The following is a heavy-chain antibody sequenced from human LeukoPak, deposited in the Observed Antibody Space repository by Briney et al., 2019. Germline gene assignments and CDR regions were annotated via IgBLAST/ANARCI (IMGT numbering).Heavy chain of an antibody. CDR1: GFTFSNAW. V-gene: IGHV3-20*04. CDR2: INWNGGST. Sequence: RAGGSLRLSCAASGFTFSNAWMSWVRQAPGKGLEWVSGINWNGGSTGYADSVKGRFTISRDNAKNSLYLQMNSLRAEDTAVYYCAELGITMIGGVWGKGTTVTISS. J-gene: IGHJ6*04. CDR3: AELGITMIGGV. D-gene: IGHD3-10*02.